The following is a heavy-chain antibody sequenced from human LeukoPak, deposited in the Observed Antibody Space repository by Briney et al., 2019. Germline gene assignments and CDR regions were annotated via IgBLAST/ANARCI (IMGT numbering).Heavy chain of an antibody. Sequence: GGSLRLSCAASEFTFNRDWMSWVRQAPGKGLEWVANIKHDGSEAHYVDSVKGRFTISRDNAKNSLSLQMNSLSVDDTGVYFCTRDALFGSGRTHLDFWSQGTLVSVSS. V-gene: IGHV3-7*04. D-gene: IGHD3-10*01. CDR3: TRDALFGSGRTHLDF. CDR1: EFTFNRDW. CDR2: IKHDGSEA. J-gene: IGHJ4*02.